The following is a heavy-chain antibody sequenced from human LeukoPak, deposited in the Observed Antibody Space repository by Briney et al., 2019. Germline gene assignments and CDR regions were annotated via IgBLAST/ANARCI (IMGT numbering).Heavy chain of an antibody. CDR1: GGSISSNSLY. J-gene: IGHJ5*02. V-gene: IGHV4-39*07. CDR3: ARGRWFDP. Sequence: PSETLSLTCTVSGGSISSNSLYWGRIRQPPGKGLEWIGEINHSGSTNYNPSLKSRVTISVDTSKTQFSLKLSSVTATDTAVYYCARGRWFDPWGQGTLVTVSS. CDR2: INHSGST.